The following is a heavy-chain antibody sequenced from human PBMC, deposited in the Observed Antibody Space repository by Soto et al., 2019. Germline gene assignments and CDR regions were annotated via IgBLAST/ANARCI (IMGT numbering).Heavy chain of an antibody. CDR3: ARRPRSITKGVWFDP. V-gene: IGHV4-39*01. CDR2: IYYSGST. D-gene: IGHD2-8*01. Sequence: SETLSLTCTVSGGSISSSSYYWGWIRQPPGKGLKWVGSIYYSGSTYYNPSLKSRVTISVDTSKNQFSLKLSSVTAADTAVYYCARRPRSITKGVWFDPWGQGTLVTVSS. J-gene: IGHJ5*02. CDR1: GGSISSSSYY.